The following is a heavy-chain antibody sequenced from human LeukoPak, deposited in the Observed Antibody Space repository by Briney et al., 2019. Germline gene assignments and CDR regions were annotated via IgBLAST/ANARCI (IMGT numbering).Heavy chain of an antibody. CDR3: ARGVIVEDYYFDY. J-gene: IGHJ4*02. D-gene: IGHD3-22*01. CDR2: IYSGGST. CDR1: GFTFSNYA. Sequence: GESLRLSCAASGFTFSNYAMSWVRQAPGKGLEWVSVIYSGGSTYYADSVKGRFTISRDNSKNTLYLQMNSLRAEDTAVYYCARGVIVEDYYFDYWGQGTLVTVSS. V-gene: IGHV3-53*01.